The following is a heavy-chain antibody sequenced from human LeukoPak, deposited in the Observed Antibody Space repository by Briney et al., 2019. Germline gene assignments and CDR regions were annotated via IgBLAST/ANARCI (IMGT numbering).Heavy chain of an antibody. CDR1: GCTFNNYA. D-gene: IGHD2-2*01. Sequence: QSGGSLRLSCAASGCTFNNYAMSWVRQAPGKGLEWVSAISASGGTTYYADSVKGRFTISRDNSENTLFLQMNSLRAEDTAVYYCAKEPREYCSSTSCPNWFDSWGQETLVTVSS. J-gene: IGHJ5*01. V-gene: IGHV3-23*01. CDR3: AKEPREYCSSTSCPNWFDS. CDR2: ISASGGTT.